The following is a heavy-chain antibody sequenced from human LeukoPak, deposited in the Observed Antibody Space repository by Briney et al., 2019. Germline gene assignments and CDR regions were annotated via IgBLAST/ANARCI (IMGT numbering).Heavy chain of an antibody. Sequence: GGSLRLSCAASGFTFSSYSMNWVRQAPGKGLERVSSISSSSYIYYADSVKGRFTTSRDNAKNTLYLQMNSLRADDTAVYYCAADWSGAFDIWGQGTMVTVSS. D-gene: IGHD3-9*01. CDR1: GFTFSSYS. J-gene: IGHJ3*02. V-gene: IGHV3-21*01. CDR2: ISSSSYI. CDR3: AADWSGAFDI.